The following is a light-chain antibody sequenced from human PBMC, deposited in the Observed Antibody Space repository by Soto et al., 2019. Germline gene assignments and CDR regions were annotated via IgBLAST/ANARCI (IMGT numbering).Light chain of an antibody. Sequence: DIVLTQAPGTLSLSPGESATLSCRASQNISDNYLAWYQQKPGQSPRLLISGASIRAPGIPDRFSGSGSETDFTLTISRLEPEDFAFYYCQQYGSSPEISFGPGTKVDIK. CDR3: QQYGSSPEIS. CDR1: QNISDNY. CDR2: GAS. J-gene: IGKJ3*01. V-gene: IGKV3-20*01.